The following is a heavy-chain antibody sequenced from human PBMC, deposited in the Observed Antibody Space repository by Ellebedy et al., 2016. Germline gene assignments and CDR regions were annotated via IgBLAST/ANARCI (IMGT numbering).Heavy chain of an antibody. CDR2: IYYSGST. V-gene: IGHV4-39*01. D-gene: IGHD1-26*01. CDR3: ARVASGSYVY. CDR1: GGSISSSSYY. J-gene: IGHJ4*02. Sequence: GSLRLSCTVSGGSISSSSYYWGWIRQPPGKGLEWIGSIYYSGSTYYNPSLKSRVTISVDTSKNQSSLKLSSVTAADTAVYYCARVASGSYVYWGQGTLVTVSS.